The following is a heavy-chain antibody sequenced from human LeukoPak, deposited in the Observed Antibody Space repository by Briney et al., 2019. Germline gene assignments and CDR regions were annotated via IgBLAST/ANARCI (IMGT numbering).Heavy chain of an antibody. CDR2: MNPNSGNT. CDR3: ARGPNKSDGGNSGSAWFDP. Sequence: ASVKVSCKASGYTFTTYDINWVRQATGQGLAWMGWMNPNSGNTGYAQKFQGRVTMTRNTSISTAYMELSSLRSEDTAVYYCARGPNKSDGGNSGSAWFDPRGQGTLVTVSS. J-gene: IGHJ5*02. CDR1: GYTFTTYD. V-gene: IGHV1-8*01. D-gene: IGHD4-23*01.